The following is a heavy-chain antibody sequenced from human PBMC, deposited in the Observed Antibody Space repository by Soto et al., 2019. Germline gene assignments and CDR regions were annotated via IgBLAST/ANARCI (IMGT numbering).Heavy chain of an antibody. CDR2: ISFYNGNT. CDR1: GDTITNYG. D-gene: IGHD6-19*01. CDR3: ASATSIAVAGKES. V-gene: IGHV1-18*01. J-gene: IGHJ4*02. Sequence: QVQLVQSGGEVRKPGASVKVSCKACGDTITNYGISWVRRAPGQGLEWMGWISFYNGNTKYAQNLQGRVTLTTDTSTSTAYMELRSLRSDDTAVYYCASATSIAVAGKESWGQGTLVSVSS.